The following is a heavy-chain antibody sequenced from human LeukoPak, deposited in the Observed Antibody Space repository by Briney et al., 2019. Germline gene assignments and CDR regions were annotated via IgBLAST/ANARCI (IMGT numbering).Heavy chain of an antibody. V-gene: IGHV3-74*01. Sequence: PGGSLRLSCAASGFTFSNYWMHWVRQAPGKGLVWVSRINTDGSSTSYVDSVKGRFTVSRDNSKNTVYLQINSLRDEDTAVYYCAKDDAWIQFNDWGQGTLVTVSS. D-gene: IGHD5-24*01. CDR1: GFTFSNYW. J-gene: IGHJ4*02. CDR2: INTDGSST. CDR3: AKDDAWIQFND.